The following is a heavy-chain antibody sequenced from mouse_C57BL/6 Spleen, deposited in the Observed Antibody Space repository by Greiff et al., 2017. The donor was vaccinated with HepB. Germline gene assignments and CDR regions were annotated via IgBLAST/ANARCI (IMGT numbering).Heavy chain of an antibody. CDR2: IDPSDSYT. J-gene: IGHJ4*01. CDR3: ARELRRDYYAMDY. CDR1: GYTFTSYW. Sequence: QVQLQQPGAELVKPGASVKLSCKASGYTFTSYWMQWVNQRPGQGLEWIGEIDPSDSYTNYNQKFKGKATLTVDTSSSTAYMQLSSLTSEDSAVYYCARELRRDYYAMDYWGQGTSVTVSS. D-gene: IGHD2-12*01. V-gene: IGHV1-50*01.